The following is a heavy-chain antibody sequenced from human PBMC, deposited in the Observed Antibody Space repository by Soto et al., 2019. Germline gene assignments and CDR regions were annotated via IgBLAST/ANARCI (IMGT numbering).Heavy chain of an antibody. Sequence: SETLSLTCAVYGGSFSGYYWSWIRQPPGKGLEWIGEINHSGSTNYNPSLKSRVTISVDTSKNQFSLKLSSVTAADTAVYYCARSSIAARRTYDYWGQGTLVTVS. CDR3: ARSSIAARRTYDY. CDR2: INHSGST. CDR1: GGSFSGYY. V-gene: IGHV4-34*01. D-gene: IGHD6-6*01. J-gene: IGHJ4*02.